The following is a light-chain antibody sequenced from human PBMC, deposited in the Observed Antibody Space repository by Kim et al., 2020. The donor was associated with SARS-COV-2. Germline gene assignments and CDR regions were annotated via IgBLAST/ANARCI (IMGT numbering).Light chain of an antibody. J-gene: IGLJ2*01. CDR1: SGDVGTYNY. CDR3: SSYAGSNNIL. Sequence: GQSVTISGTGTSGDVGTYNYVSWYQQHPGRAPNLMIHEVSKRPSGVPDRFSGSKSGNTASLTVSGLQADDEAEYYCSSYAGSNNILFGGGTKLTVL. CDR2: EVS. V-gene: IGLV2-8*01.